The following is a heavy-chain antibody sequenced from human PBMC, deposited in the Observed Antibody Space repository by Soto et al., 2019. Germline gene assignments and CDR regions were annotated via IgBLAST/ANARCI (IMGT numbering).Heavy chain of an antibody. CDR2: IIPIFGTA. CDR1: GGTFSSYA. Sequence: ASVKVSCKASGGTFSSYAISWVRQAPGQGLEWMGGIIPIFGTANYAQKFQGRVTITADESTSTAYMELSSLRSEDTAVYYCARGYCSGGSCYGPSFDYWGQGTLVTVSS. J-gene: IGHJ4*02. V-gene: IGHV1-69*13. CDR3: ARGYCSGGSCYGPSFDY. D-gene: IGHD2-15*01.